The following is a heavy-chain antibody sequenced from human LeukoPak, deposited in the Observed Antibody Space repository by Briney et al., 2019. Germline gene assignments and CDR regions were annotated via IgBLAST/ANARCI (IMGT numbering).Heavy chain of an antibody. V-gene: IGHV3-23*01. D-gene: IGHD3-10*01. CDR3: AKLGNFASGSYSD. CDR1: GCTFSSFA. Sequence: GGSMRLSCAAPGCTFSSFAMSGVRQAPGKGLEWVSLISDGGDNTYYADSVKGRFTISRDNSKNTLYLQMNSLRAEDTAVYYCAKLGNFASGSYSDWGQGTLVTVSS. J-gene: IGHJ4*02. CDR2: ISDGGDNT.